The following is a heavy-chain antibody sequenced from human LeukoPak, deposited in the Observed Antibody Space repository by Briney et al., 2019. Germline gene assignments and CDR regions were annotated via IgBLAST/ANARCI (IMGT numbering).Heavy chain of an antibody. Sequence: SETPSLTCTVSGGSISSYYWSWIRQPPGKGLEWIGYIYYSGSTNYNPSLKSRVTISVDTSKNQFSLKLSSVTAADTAVYYCARLRRGLAFDIWGQGTMVTVSS. CDR2: IYYSGST. D-gene: IGHD1-26*01. CDR3: ARLRRGLAFDI. V-gene: IGHV4-59*08. J-gene: IGHJ3*02. CDR1: GGSISSYY.